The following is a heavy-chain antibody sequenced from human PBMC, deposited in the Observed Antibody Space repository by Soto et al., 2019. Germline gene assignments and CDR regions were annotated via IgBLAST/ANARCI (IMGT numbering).Heavy chain of an antibody. Sequence: SGPTLVNPTQTLTLTCTLSGISLSTSGVGLGWIRQTPGKALEWLALVYWNDDKHYSPSLKSRLTITKDTSKNQAILTMTDMDPVDTATYYCARGLATLPVFAFDIWGQGTVVTVSS. CDR1: GISLSTSGVG. CDR2: VYWNDDK. J-gene: IGHJ3*02. CDR3: ARGLATLPVFAFDI. V-gene: IGHV2-5*01. D-gene: IGHD1-1*01.